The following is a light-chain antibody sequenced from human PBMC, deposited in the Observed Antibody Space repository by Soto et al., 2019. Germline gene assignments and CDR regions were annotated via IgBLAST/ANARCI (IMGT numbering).Light chain of an antibody. CDR2: EVS. Sequence: QYALTQPPSVSGSPGQSVTISCTGTSSDVGSYNRVSWYQQPPGTAPKLMIYEVSNRPSGVPDRFSGSKSGNTASLTISGLQAEDEADYYCSSYTGSSTLVFGGGTKLTVL. CDR3: SSYTGSSTLV. V-gene: IGLV2-18*02. CDR1: SSDVGSYNR. J-gene: IGLJ2*01.